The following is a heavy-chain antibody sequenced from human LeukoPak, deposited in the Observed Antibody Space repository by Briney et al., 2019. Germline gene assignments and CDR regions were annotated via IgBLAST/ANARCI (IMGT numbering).Heavy chain of an antibody. J-gene: IGHJ4*02. V-gene: IGHV1-2*02. CDR3: AKGVPLGGAVAGRFGS. Sequence: ASVKVSCKASGYTFTDYFLHWVRQAPGQGPEWMGWINPNSGGTIYAQKFQARVTMTTDTSISTAYMELSRLTSDDTAVYYCAKGVPLGGAVAGRFGSWGQGALVTVSS. CDR2: INPNSGGT. D-gene: IGHD6-19*01. CDR1: GYTFTDYF.